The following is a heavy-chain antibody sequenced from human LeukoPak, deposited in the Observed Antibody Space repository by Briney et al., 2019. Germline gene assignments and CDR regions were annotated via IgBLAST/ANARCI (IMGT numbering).Heavy chain of an antibody. J-gene: IGHJ4*02. CDR2: INAGNGNT. D-gene: IGHD3-22*01. CDR3: ARVQYYDSSGYIPPGY. CDR1: GYTFSSYA. Sequence: ASVKVSCKASGYTFSSYAMHWVRQAPGQRLEWMGWINAGNGNTKYSQKFQGRVTITRDTSASTAYMELSSLRSEDTAAYYCARVQYYDSSGYIPPGYWGQGTLVTVSS. V-gene: IGHV1-3*01.